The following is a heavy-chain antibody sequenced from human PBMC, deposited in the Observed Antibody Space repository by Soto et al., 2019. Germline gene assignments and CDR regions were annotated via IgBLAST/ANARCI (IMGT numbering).Heavy chain of an antibody. V-gene: IGHV3-13*05. J-gene: IGHJ6*02. CDR3: ARAYLGLLTRRGEYYYALDV. D-gene: IGHD3-16*01. CDR1: GFSFRDYD. CDR2: LGAADDP. Sequence: EVQLVESGGGSVQPGGSLRLSCAASGFSFRDYDMHWVRQRTGKGLEWGSGLGAADDPYYVRSVKGRFSVSRDNAQSSLYLQMNHLRFDDTAVYYCARAYLGLLTRRGEYYYALDVWGRGTTVTVSS.